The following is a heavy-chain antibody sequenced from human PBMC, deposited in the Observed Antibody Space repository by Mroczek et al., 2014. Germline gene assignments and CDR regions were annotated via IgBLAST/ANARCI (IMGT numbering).Heavy chain of an antibody. J-gene: IGHJ4*02. D-gene: IGHD2-2*02. CDR2: ISYDGSNK. CDR1: GFTFSSYA. CDR3: ARETGAYTHTNFDY. V-gene: IGHV3-30-3*01. Sequence: QVQLVQSGGGVVQPGRSLRLSCAASGFTFSSYAMHWVRQAPGKGLEWVAVISYDGSNKYYADSVKGRFTISRDNSKNTLYLQMNSLRAEDTAVYYCARETGAYTHTNFDYWGQGTLVHRLL.